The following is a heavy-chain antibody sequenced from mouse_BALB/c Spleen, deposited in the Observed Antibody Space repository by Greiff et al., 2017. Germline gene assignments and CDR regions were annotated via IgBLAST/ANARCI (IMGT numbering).Heavy chain of an antibody. CDR3: ARWGEVSWFAY. CDR1: GYAFSSYW. CDR2: IYPGDGDT. Sequence: VQLQQSGAELVRPGSSVMISCKASGYAFSSYWMNWVKQRPGQGLEWIGQIYPGDGDTIYNGKLKGKATLTADKSSCTAYMQLSSLASEDSAVYLCARWGEVSWFAYWGQGTLVTVSA. D-gene: IGHD6-2*01. V-gene: IGHV1-80*01. J-gene: IGHJ3*01.